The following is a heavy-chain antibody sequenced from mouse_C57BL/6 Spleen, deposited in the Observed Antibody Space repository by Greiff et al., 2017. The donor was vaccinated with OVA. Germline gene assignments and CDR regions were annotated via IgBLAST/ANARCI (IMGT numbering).Heavy chain of an antibody. D-gene: IGHD1-1*01. Sequence: QVQLQQPGPELVKPGASVKLSCKASGYTFTSYWMHWVKQRPGQGLEWIGNINPSNGGTNYNEKFKSKATLTVDKSSSTAYMQLSSLTSEDSAVYYCAREGGAVVAHFDYWGQGTTLTVSS. CDR3: AREGGAVVAHFDY. V-gene: IGHV1-53*01. J-gene: IGHJ2*01. CDR1: GYTFTSYW. CDR2: INPSNGGT.